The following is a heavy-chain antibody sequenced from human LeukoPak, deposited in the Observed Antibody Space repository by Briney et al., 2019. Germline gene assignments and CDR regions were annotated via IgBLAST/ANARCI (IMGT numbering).Heavy chain of an antibody. CDR3: ARDRGSHSIYWYFDL. CDR2: FYSSGST. J-gene: IGHJ2*01. Sequence: PSETLSLTCIVSGGSISSDYWSWIRQPAGKGLEWIGRFYSSGSTNYNPSLKSRVTMSVDTSKNQFSLKLSSVTAADTAVYYCARDRGSHSIYWYFDLWGRGTQVTVSS. CDR1: GGSISSDY. V-gene: IGHV4-4*07. D-gene: IGHD4-23*01.